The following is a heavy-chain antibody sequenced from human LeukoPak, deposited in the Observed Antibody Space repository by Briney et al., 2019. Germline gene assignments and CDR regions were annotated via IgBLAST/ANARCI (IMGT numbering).Heavy chain of an antibody. D-gene: IGHD3-3*01. Sequence: GGSLRLSCTASGFTFGDYAMSWVRQAPGKGLEWVGFIRSKAYGGTTEYAASVKGRFTISRDDSKSIAYLQMNSLKTEDTAVYYCTRDYDETSDYWGQGTLVTVSS. CDR2: IRSKAYGGTT. CDR1: GFTFGDYA. V-gene: IGHV3-49*04. CDR3: TRDYDETSDY. J-gene: IGHJ4*02.